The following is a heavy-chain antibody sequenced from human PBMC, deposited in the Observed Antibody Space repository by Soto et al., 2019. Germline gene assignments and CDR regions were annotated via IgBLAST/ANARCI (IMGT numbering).Heavy chain of an antibody. CDR2: IWYDGSNK. CDR3: ARDLSSGGTNACDI. J-gene: IGHJ3*02. D-gene: IGHD2-15*01. V-gene: IGHV3-30*12. Sequence: PGGSLRLSCAASRFTLSSYGMHWVRQAPGKGLEWVAVIWYDGSNKYSADCVKGRFTISRDNSKNTLYLQMNSLRAEDTAVYYCARDLSSGGTNACDIWGQGTVVTVSS. CDR1: RFTLSSYG.